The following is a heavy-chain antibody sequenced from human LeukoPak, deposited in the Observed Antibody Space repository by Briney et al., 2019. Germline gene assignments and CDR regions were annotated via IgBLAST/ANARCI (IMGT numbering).Heavy chain of an antibody. Sequence: PSETLSLTCTVSGGSITSGDYYWTWIRQHPGEGLEWIGYTSYSGSTYHNPSLKSRVTISVDTSKNHFSLELSSVTAADTAMYYCAGSHETFSYDTSGYYTFDSWGQGTLVTVSS. D-gene: IGHD3-22*01. J-gene: IGHJ4*02. V-gene: IGHV4-31*03. CDR1: GGSITSGDYY. CDR2: TSYSGST. CDR3: AGSHETFSYDTSGYYTFDS.